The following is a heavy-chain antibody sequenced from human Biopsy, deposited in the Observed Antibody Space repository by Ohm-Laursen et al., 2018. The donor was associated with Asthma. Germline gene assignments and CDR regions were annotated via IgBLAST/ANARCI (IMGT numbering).Heavy chain of an antibody. V-gene: IGHV3-30-3*01. CDR3: ARDVMEWYLPAFDF. CDR2: GDSYYDGGIK. D-gene: IGHD3-3*01. Sequence: SLRLSCTASGFTFRSYAMHWVRQAPGKGLEWVAVGDSYYDGGIKYYADSVNGRFTVSRDDSKNTLYLQINSLRPDDAAVYYCARDVMEWYLPAFDFWGQGTLVTVSS. CDR1: GFTFRSYA. J-gene: IGHJ4*02.